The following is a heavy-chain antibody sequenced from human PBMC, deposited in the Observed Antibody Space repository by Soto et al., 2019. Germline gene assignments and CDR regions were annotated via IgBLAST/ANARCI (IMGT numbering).Heavy chain of an antibody. CDR2: IDPSDSYT. CDR3: ARITTVTTYYYYGMGV. CDR1: GYSFTSYW. D-gene: IGHD4-17*01. J-gene: IGHJ6*02. V-gene: IGHV5-10-1*01. Sequence: GESLKISCKGSGYSFTSYWISWVRQMPGKGLEWMGRIDPSDSYTNYSPSFQGHVTISADKSISTAYLQWSSLKASDTAMYYCARITTVTTYYYYGMGVWGQGTTVTVSS.